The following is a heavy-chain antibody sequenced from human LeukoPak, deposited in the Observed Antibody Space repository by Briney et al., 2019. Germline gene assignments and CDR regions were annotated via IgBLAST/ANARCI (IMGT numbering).Heavy chain of an antibody. CDR3: ARDPVEWELLLDY. Sequence: GGSLRLSCAASGFTFSSYWMGWVRRAPGKRLEWVANMNIDGSEKYYADSAKGRFTISRDNARNSVYLQMNSLRVEDTAVYYCARDPVEWELLLDYWGQGTLVTVSS. D-gene: IGHD1-26*01. J-gene: IGHJ4*02. CDR2: MNIDGSEK. CDR1: GFTFSSYW. V-gene: IGHV3-7*01.